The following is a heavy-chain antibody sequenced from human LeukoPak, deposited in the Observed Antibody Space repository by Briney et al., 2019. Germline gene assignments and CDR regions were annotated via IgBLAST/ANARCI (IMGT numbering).Heavy chain of an antibody. CDR2: IKEDGSEK. CDR1: GFTFSSFW. D-gene: IGHD3-10*01. J-gene: IGHJ4*02. V-gene: IGHV3-7*04. Sequence: GGSLRLSCAASGFTFSSFWMNWVRQAPGKGLEWVANIKEDGSEKYYVDSVKGRFTISRDNAKNSLYLQMSSLRAEDTAVYYCARPTYYHSSGIYYLVDYWGQGTLVTVSS. CDR3: ARPTYYHSSGIYYLVDY.